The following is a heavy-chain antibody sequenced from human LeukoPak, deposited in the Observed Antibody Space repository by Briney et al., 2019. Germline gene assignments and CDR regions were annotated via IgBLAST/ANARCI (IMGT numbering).Heavy chain of an antibody. CDR2: IIPILGIA. Sequence: SVKVSCKASGGTFSSYAISWVRQAPGQGLEWMGRIIPILGIANYAQKFQGRVTITADKSTSTAYMELSSLRSEDTAVYYCAREEQQLTYFDYWGQGTLVTVSS. CDR1: GGTFSSYA. D-gene: IGHD6-13*01. J-gene: IGHJ4*02. CDR3: AREEQQLTYFDY. V-gene: IGHV1-69*04.